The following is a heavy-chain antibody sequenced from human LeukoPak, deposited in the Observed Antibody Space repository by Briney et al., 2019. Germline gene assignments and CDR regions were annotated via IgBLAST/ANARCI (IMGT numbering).Heavy chain of an antibody. Sequence: ASVKVSCKASGYTFTSYDINWVRQATGQGLEWMGWISAYNGNTNYAQKLQGRVTMTTDTSTSTAYMELRSLRSDDTAVYYCARDRSPYYYDSSGALDYWGQGTLVTVSS. CDR2: ISAYNGNT. CDR1: GYTFTSYD. D-gene: IGHD3-22*01. CDR3: ARDRSPYYYDSSGALDY. V-gene: IGHV1-18*01. J-gene: IGHJ4*02.